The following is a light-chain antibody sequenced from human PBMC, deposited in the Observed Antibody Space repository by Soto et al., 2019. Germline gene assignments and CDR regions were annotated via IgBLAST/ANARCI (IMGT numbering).Light chain of an antibody. CDR1: SSDIGGYDH. J-gene: IGLJ1*01. Sequence: QSALPQPASVSGSPGQSINIPCTGTSSDIGGYDHVSWYQQHPGKAPKLMVYDVSNRPSGVSDRFSGSKSANTASLTISGLQAEDEADYYCNSYTTSSSLYVFGTGTKVTVL. CDR3: NSYTTSSSLYV. V-gene: IGLV2-14*01. CDR2: DVS.